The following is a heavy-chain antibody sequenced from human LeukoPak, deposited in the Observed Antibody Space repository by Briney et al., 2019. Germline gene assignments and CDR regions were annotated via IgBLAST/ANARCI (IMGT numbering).Heavy chain of an antibody. CDR3: ARDSPYCTSSDCYLDY. V-gene: IGHV3-21*01. CDR1: GFTFNTYT. Sequence: KSGGSLRLSCAVSGFTFNTYTMSWVRQAPGKGLEWVSSITSTSSYIFYADSLKGRFTISRDNAKNSLFLQMNSLRAEDTAVYYCARDSPYCTSSDCYLDYWGQGTLVTVSS. CDR2: ITSTSSYI. J-gene: IGHJ4*02. D-gene: IGHD2-2*01.